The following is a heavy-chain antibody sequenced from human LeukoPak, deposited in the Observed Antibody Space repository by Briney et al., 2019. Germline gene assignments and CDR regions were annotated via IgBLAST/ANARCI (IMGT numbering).Heavy chain of an antibody. CDR2: IRSKAHHNAT. CDR1: GFTLSGSS. J-gene: IGHJ2*01. CDR3: ARLYGDYKELYWYFDL. D-gene: IGHD4-17*01. V-gene: IGHV3-73*01. Sequence: GGSLRLSCAASGFTLSGSSMHWVRQPPGKGREWVGRIRSKAHHNATAYAASVRRRFTISRNDSNNTAYLQMNSLKTEDTAVYYCARLYGDYKELYWYFDLWGRGTLVTVSS.